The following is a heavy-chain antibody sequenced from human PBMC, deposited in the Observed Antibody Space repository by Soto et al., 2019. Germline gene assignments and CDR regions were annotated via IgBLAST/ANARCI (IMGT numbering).Heavy chain of an antibody. D-gene: IGHD3-22*01. Sequence: GGSLRLSCAASGFTFSDYYMSWIRQAPGKGLEWVSYISSSGSTIYYADSVKGRFTISRDNAKNSLYLQMNSLRAEDTAVYYCASSHPYYDSSGYPNWGQGTLVTVSS. V-gene: IGHV3-11*01. CDR3: ASSHPYYDSSGYPN. J-gene: IGHJ4*02. CDR1: GFTFSDYY. CDR2: ISSSGSTI.